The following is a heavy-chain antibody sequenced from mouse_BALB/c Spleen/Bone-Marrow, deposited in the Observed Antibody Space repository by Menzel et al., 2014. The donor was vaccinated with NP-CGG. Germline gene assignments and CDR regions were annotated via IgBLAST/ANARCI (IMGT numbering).Heavy chain of an antibody. Sequence: VQLQESGAELVRPGSSVKISCESSGYVFRTYWLNWEKQRPGQGLEWIGQIYPGDGDTDYNGKFKDKATLTADKSSNTAYMQLSSLTSEDSAVFFCARSWLSGDDWGLGASRPDPS. CDR1: GYVFRTYW. J-gene: IGHJ2*02. CDR2: IYPGDGDT. CDR3: ARSWLSGDD. V-gene: IGHV1-80*01.